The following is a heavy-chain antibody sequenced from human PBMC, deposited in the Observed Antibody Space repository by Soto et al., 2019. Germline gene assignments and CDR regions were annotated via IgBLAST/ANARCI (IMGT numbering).Heavy chain of an antibody. CDR3: ARDRGIVGAPNYYYGMDV. CDR1: GGTFSSYA. V-gene: IGHV1-69*13. J-gene: IGHJ6*02. CDR2: IIPIFGTA. Sequence: SLKVSCKASGGTFSSYAISWVRQAPGQGLEWMGGIIPIFGTANYAQKFQGRVTITADESTSTAYMELSSLRSEDTAVYYCARDRGIVGAPNYYYGMDVWGQGTTVTVSS. D-gene: IGHD1-26*01.